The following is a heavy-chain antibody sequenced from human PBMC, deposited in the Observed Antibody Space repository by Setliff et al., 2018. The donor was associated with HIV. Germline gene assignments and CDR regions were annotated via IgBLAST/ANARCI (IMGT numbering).Heavy chain of an antibody. V-gene: IGHV4-59*06. CDR2: IYYTGST. CDR1: GGSIGSHY. Sequence: TSETLSLTCSVSGGSIGSHYWTWIRQPPGKGLEWIGYIYYTGSTYSNPSLQSRVRISVDTSKNQFSLRLSSVTAADTAVYYCARDSANGKTANLNYLDVWGKGTTVTVSS. CDR3: ARDSANGKTANLNYLDV. J-gene: IGHJ6*03. D-gene: IGHD2-8*01.